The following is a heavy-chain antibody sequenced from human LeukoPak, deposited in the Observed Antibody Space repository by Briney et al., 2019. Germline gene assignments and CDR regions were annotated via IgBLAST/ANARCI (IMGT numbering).Heavy chain of an antibody. CDR1: GFTFGDYA. D-gene: IGHD1-26*01. Sequence: PGRSLRLSCTASGFTFGDYAMSWVRQAPGKGLEWVGFIRSKAYGGTTEYAASVKGRFTISRDDSKSIAYLQMNSLKTEDTAVYYCTRAPGGSYLGAFDIWGQGTMVTVSS. V-gene: IGHV3-49*04. CDR2: IRSKAYGGTT. CDR3: TRAPGGSYLGAFDI. J-gene: IGHJ3*02.